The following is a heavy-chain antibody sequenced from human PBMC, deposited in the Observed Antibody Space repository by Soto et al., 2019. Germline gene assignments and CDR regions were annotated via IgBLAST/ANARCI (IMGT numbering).Heavy chain of an antibody. CDR1: GYSFSTYE. CDR3: AGDVGGGCITYNDALDV. D-gene: IGHD3-10*01. V-gene: IGHV1-18*01. CDR2: VSAYRDYT. Sequence: SVKVSCKASGYSFSTYEINWLRQAPGQGLEWIGWVSAYRDYTDYAEKFQDRVTMTTDTSTNTASMALRRPTYNDTPAYYCAGDVGGGCITYNDALDVWGRGTMGTVSS. J-gene: IGHJ3*01.